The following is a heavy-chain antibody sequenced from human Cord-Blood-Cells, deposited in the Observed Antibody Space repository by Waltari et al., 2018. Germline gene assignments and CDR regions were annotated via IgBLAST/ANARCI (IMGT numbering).Heavy chain of an antibody. J-gene: IGHJ4*02. V-gene: IGHV3-43*02. D-gene: IGHD7-27*01. CDR3: AKDGRSGATFDY. CDR2: ISGDGGST. CDR1: GFTFVDYA. Sequence: EVQLVESGGGVVQPGGSLRLSCAASGFTFVDYALPWVRQAPGKGLEWVSLISGDGGSTYYADSVKGRFTISRDNSKNYLYLQMNSLRTEDTALYYCAKDGRSGATFDYWGQGTLVTVSS.